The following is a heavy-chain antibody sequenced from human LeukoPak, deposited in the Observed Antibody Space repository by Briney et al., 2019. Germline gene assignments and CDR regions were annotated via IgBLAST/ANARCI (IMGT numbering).Heavy chain of an antibody. V-gene: IGHV4-30-4*08. CDR3: ARAGATRTDDAFDI. CDR1: GGSISSGDYY. Sequence: PSETLSLTCTVSGGSISSGDYYWRWIRQPPGKGLEWIGYIYYSGSTYYNPSLKGRVTISVDTSKNQFSLKLSSVTAADTAVYYCARAGATRTDDAFDIWGQGTMVTVSS. CDR2: IYYSGST. J-gene: IGHJ3*02. D-gene: IGHD1-26*01.